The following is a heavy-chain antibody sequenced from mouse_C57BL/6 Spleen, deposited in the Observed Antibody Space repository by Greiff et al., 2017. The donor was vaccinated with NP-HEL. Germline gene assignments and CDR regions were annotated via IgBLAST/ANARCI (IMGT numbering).Heavy chain of an antibody. CDR1: GYTFTSYW. Sequence: VQLQQPGAELVMPGASVKLSCKASGYTFTSYWMHWVKQRPGQGLEWIGEIDPSDSYTNYNQKFKGKSTLTVDKSSSTAYMQLSSLTSEDSAVYYCARVPDYGNFLFDYWGQGTTLTVSS. J-gene: IGHJ2*01. CDR3: ARVPDYGNFLFDY. CDR2: IDPSDSYT. D-gene: IGHD2-1*01. V-gene: IGHV1-69*01.